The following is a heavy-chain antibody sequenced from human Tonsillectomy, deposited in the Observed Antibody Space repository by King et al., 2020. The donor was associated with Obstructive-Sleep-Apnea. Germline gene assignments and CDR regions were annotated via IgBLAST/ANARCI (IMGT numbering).Heavy chain of an antibody. V-gene: IGHV4-31*03. CDR2: IYYSGST. J-gene: IGHJ4*02. D-gene: IGHD4-23*01. CDR1: GGSISSGGYY. Sequence: VQLQESGPGLVKPSQTLSLTCTVSGGSISSGGYYWSWIRQHPWNGLEWIGYIYYSGSTYSNPSLKSRVTISVDTSKNQFSLKLSSVTAADTAVYYCARFDLMTTVDWGQGTLVTVSS. CDR3: ARFDLMTTVD.